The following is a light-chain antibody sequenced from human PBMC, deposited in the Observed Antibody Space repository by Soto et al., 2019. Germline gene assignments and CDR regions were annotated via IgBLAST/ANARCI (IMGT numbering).Light chain of an antibody. Sequence: SYELAQPPSVSVAPGQTARITCGVNNIESKSVHWYQQRPGQAPVLVLYDDGNRPSGIPERLSGSNSGSTATLTISSVEASDEADYFCQVRDISSDQYLFGPGTKVTVL. CDR1: NIESKS. CDR3: QVRDISSDQYL. J-gene: IGLJ1*01. CDR2: DDG. V-gene: IGLV3-21*02.